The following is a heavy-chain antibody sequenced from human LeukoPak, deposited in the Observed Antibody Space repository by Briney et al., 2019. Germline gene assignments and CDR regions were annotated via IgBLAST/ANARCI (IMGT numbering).Heavy chain of an antibody. V-gene: IGHV4-59*02. D-gene: IGHD3-9*01. CDR1: GGSVSGHH. CDR3: ARGVDYDVVTGFRPFEY. J-gene: IGHJ4*02. Sequence: PSETLSLTCTVSGGSVSGHHWSWIRQSPGKGLEWIGYIHYSGSTNYNPSLKSRVTISVDTSKNQFSLNLTSVTAADTAVYYCARGVDYDVVTGFRPFEYWGQGSLVTVS. CDR2: IHYSGST.